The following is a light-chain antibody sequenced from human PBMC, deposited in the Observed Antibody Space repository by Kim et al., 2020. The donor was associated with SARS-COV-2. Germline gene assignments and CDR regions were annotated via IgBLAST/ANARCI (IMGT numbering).Light chain of an antibody. J-gene: IGLJ3*02. CDR3: SSQTVTSTWV. CDR2: EVN. CDR1: SSDVGFYNR. Sequence: QSALTQPPSVSGSPGQSVTISCTGTSSDVGFYNRVSWYQQHPGTAPKLIIYEVNNRPSGVPDRFSGSKSGNTASLTISGLQAEDEADYYCSSQTVTSTWVFGGGTKVTVL. V-gene: IGLV2-18*02.